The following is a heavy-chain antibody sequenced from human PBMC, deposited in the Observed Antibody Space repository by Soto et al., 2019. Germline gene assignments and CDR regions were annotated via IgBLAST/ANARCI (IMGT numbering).Heavy chain of an antibody. D-gene: IGHD4-17*01. CDR3: ARGFYGDPPALDY. CDR1: GFTFSSYN. CDR2: INTEGSFS. V-gene: IGHV3-74*01. J-gene: IGHJ4*02. Sequence: EVQLVESGGGLVQPGGSLRLSCAASGFTFSSYNLNWVRQAPGKGLVWISRINTEGSFSSYPDSVKGRFTISRDNARNTLFLQMNSLSDDDTAVYYCARGFYGDPPALDYWGQGTLVSVSS.